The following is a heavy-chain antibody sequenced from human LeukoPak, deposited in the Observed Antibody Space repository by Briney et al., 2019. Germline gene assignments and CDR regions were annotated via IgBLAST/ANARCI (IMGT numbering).Heavy chain of an antibody. Sequence: SETLSLTCTVSGGSIGSSSYYLGWIRQPPGKGLEWIGSISYSGNIYYNPSLKSRVTISVDTSKNQFSLKLSSVTAADTAVYYCARLRNMFSGLQKGRGYYYMDVWGKGTTVTVSS. CDR1: GGSIGSSSYY. CDR3: ARLRNMFSGLQKGRGYYYMDV. J-gene: IGHJ6*03. CDR2: ISYSGNI. D-gene: IGHD3-10*02. V-gene: IGHV4-39*01.